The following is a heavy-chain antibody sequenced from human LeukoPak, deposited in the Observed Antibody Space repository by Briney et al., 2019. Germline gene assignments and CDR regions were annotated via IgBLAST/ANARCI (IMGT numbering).Heavy chain of an antibody. J-gene: IGHJ4*02. CDR2: IIAYNGNT. Sequence: ASVKVSCKASGYTFTNYGISWVRQAPGQGLEWMGYIIAYNGNTNYAQNFQGRVTMTTDTSTSTAYMELRSLRSDDTAVYYCARHLLLAVAGTEYYFDYWGQGTLVTVSS. CDR3: ARHLLLAVAGTEYYFDY. V-gene: IGHV1-18*01. D-gene: IGHD6-19*01. CDR1: GYTFTNYG.